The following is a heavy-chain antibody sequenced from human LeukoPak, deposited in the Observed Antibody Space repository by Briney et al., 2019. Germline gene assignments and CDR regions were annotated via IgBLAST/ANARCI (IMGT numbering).Heavy chain of an antibody. CDR1: GGSISSYY. CDR3: ARDHLILEWSRPAYYMDV. V-gene: IGHV4-59*01. D-gene: IGHD3-3*01. J-gene: IGHJ6*03. Sequence: SETLSLTCTVSGGSISSYYWSWIRQPPGKGLEWIGYIYYSGSTNYNPSLKSRVTISVDTSKNQFSLKLSSVTAADTAVYYCARDHLILEWSRPAYYMDVWGIGTTVTVSS. CDR2: IYYSGST.